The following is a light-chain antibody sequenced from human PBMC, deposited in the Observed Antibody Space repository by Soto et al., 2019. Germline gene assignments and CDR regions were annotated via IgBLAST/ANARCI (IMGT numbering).Light chain of an antibody. CDR1: NIGSQS. J-gene: IGLJ1*01. V-gene: IGLV3-25*02. CDR3: QSADSSGTPFV. CDR2: KDS. Sequence: SYELAQPPSVSVAPGQTARITCGGNNIGSQSVHWYQQKPGQAPVLVIYKDSERPSGIPERFSGSSSGTTVTLTISGVQAEDEADYYCQSADSSGTPFVFGTGTKVTVL.